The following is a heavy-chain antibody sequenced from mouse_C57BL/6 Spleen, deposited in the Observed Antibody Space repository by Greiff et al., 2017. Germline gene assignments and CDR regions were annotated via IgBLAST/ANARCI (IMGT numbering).Heavy chain of an antibody. CDR3: ARTGDGYYSLDY. Sequence: EVNLVESGGGLVKPGWSLKLSCAASGFTFSDYGMHWFRQAPEKGLDWVAYISSVCSTIYYADTVKGRFTISRDNAKNTLFLQMTSLRSGDTAMDYCARTGDGYYSLDYWGQGTTLTVSS. J-gene: IGHJ2*01. D-gene: IGHD2-3*01. V-gene: IGHV5-17*01. CDR1: GFTFSDYG. CDR2: ISSVCSTI.